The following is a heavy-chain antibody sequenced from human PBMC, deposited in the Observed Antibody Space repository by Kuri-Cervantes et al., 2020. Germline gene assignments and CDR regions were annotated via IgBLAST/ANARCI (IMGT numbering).Heavy chain of an antibody. CDR2: IKIKTDGGTT. Sequence: GESLKISCAASGFTVSSNYMSWVRQAPGKGLEWVGRIKIKTDGGTTDYAAPVKGRFTISRDDSKNTLYLQMNSLKTEDTAVYYCTTDGLQWGQGTLVTVSS. D-gene: IGHD4-11*01. CDR1: GFTVSSNY. J-gene: IGHJ4*02. V-gene: IGHV3-15*01. CDR3: TTDGLQ.